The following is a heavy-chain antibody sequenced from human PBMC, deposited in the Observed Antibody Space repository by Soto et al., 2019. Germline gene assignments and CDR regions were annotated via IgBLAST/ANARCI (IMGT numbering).Heavy chain of an antibody. Sequence: QVQLVESGGGVGQPGRSLRLSCAASGFTFSSYAMHWVRQAPGKGLEWVAIISYDGSSKYYADSVKGRFTISRDNSKNTLYLQMNSLRAEDTAVYYCARDPLWGTAMVLWYFDLWGRGTLVTVSS. J-gene: IGHJ2*01. CDR2: ISYDGSSK. CDR1: GFTFSSYA. D-gene: IGHD5-18*01. V-gene: IGHV3-30-3*01. CDR3: ARDPLWGTAMVLWYFDL.